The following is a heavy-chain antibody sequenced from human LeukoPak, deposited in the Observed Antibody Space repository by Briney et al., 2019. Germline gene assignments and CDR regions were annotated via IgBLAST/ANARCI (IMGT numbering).Heavy chain of an antibody. CDR3: VRGNYNFDY. J-gene: IGHJ4*02. CDR1: GESVSSTGAS. Sequence: SQTLSLTCAISGESVSSTGASWNWIRQSPSRGLEWLGRTYYRSQWYYEYAFSVQSRIIVAPDTSKNQFSLQLSSVTPEDTAVYYCVRGNYNFDYWARDPWSPSPQ. D-gene: IGHD5-24*01. CDR2: TYYRSQWYY. V-gene: IGHV6-1*01.